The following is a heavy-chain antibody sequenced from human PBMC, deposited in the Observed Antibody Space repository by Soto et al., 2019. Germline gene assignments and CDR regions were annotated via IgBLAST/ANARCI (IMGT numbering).Heavy chain of an antibody. CDR3: AKDYPLTRITIFGVVSDAFDI. V-gene: IGHV3-23*01. Sequence: EVQLLEAGGGLVQPGGSLRLSCAASGFTFNSYAMSWVRQAPGKGLEWVSAISGSGGSTYYADSVKGRFTISRDNSKNTLYLQMNSLRAEDTAVYYCAKDYPLTRITIFGVVSDAFDIWGQGTMVTVSS. CDR2: ISGSGGST. J-gene: IGHJ3*02. D-gene: IGHD3-3*01. CDR1: GFTFNSYA.